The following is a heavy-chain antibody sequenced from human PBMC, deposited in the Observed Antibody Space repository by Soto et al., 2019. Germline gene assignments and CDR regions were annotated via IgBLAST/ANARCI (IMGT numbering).Heavy chain of an antibody. CDR1: GFTFNIYA. J-gene: IGHJ4*02. CDR3: ARTLFRTTVVTPSDS. CDR2: ISYEGSNK. V-gene: IGHV3-30-3*01. D-gene: IGHD2-21*02. Sequence: QVQLVESGGGVVQPGRSLRLSCAASGFTFNIYAIHWVRQAPGKGLEWVVVISYEGSNKYYADSVKGRVTISRDNSKNTVDLQMSSLRAEDTAMYYCARTLFRTTVVTPSDSWGQGTLVTVSS.